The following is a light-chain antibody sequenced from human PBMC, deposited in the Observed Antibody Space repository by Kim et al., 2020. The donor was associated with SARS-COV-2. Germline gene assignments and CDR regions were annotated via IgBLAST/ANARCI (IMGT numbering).Light chain of an antibody. CDR2: QTS. CDR1: QNIKRW. J-gene: IGKJ3*01. Sequence: ASVGDRVTITCRASQNIKRWLAWYQQKPGRAPKLLIYQTSSLEREVPSRFSGAGSETEFSLTISCLQPDDFATYYCQQHNTYSPVFGPGTKVDIK. V-gene: IGKV1-5*03. CDR3: QQHNTYSPV.